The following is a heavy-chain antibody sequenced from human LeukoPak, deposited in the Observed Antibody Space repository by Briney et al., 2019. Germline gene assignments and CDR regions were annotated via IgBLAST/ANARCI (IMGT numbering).Heavy chain of an antibody. J-gene: IGHJ4*02. CDR3: ARDFYGYNWVNYFDY. D-gene: IGHD5-24*01. CDR2: ISYDGSNK. CDR1: GFTFSSYG. V-gene: IGHV3-30*03. Sequence: PGGSLRLSCAASGFTFSSYGMHWVRQAPGKGLEWVAVISYDGSNKYYADSVKGRFTISRDNAKQSLYLQMNSLRAEDTAVYYCARDFYGYNWVNYFDYWGQGTLVTVSS.